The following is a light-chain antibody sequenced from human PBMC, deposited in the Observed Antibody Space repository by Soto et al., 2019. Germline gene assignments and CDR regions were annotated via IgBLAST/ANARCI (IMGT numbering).Light chain of an antibody. CDR3: QQYNSYST. J-gene: IGKJ1*01. Sequence: DIPMTQSPSSLSASVGDRVTITCRAGQSISSWLAWYQQKPGKAPKLLIYDASSLESGVPSRFSGSGSGTEFTLTISSLQPDDFATYYCQQYNSYSTFGQGTKLDIK. V-gene: IGKV1-5*01. CDR1: QSISSW. CDR2: DAS.